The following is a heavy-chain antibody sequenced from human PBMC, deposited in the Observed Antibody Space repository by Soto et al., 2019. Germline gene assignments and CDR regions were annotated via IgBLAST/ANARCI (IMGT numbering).Heavy chain of an antibody. CDR2: ISAYNGNT. CDR1: GYTFTSYG. Sequence: GASVKVSCKASGYTFTSYGISWVRQAPGQGLEWMGWISAYNGNTNNAQKLQGRVTMTTDTSTSTAYMELRSLRSDDTAVYYCARDLGYSSIGGNHYYYGMDVWCQGTTVTVSS. D-gene: IGHD6-13*01. J-gene: IGHJ6*02. CDR3: ARDLGYSSIGGNHYYYGMDV. V-gene: IGHV1-18*04.